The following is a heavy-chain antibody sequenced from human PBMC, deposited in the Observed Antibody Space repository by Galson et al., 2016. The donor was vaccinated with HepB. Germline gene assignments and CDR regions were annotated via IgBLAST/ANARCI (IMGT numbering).Heavy chain of an antibody. CDR3: HGAGGFSS. CDR2: IYGGGGT. V-gene: IGHV3-53*01. J-gene: IGHJ5*02. Sequence: SLRLSCAASGFTVSNNHIFWVRQAPGKGLEWVSLIYGGGGTYYADSVKGRFTMYRDNSKNIVYLQMHSLRAEDTAVYYCHGAGGFSSWGQGNLVTVSS. CDR1: GFTVSNNH. D-gene: IGHD5-12*01.